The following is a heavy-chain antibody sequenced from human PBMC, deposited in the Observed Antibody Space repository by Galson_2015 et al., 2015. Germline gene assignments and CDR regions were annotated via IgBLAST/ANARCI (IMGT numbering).Heavy chain of an antibody. V-gene: IGHV5-51*01. D-gene: IGHD6-19*01. CDR1: GYIFTNFW. Sequence: SGAEVTKPGESLQISCKGSGYIFTNFWIAWVRQMPGKGLEWMGIIYPGDSDTRYSPSFQGHVTISADKSISTAFLQWNSLKTSDAGMFYCARATAVAGLSDPWGQGTLVTVAS. CDR3: ARATAVAGLSDP. J-gene: IGHJ5*02. CDR2: IYPGDSDT.